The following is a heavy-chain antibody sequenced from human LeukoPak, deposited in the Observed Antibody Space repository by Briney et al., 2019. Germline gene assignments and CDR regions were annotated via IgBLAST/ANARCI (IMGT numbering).Heavy chain of an antibody. J-gene: IGHJ4*02. V-gene: IGHV3-48*03. Sequence: GGSLRLSCAASGFTFSYYEMNWVRQAPGKGLEWVSYINSRGSTIYYADSVKGRFTISRDNGKNALYLQMNSLRAEDTAVYYCAKEGRSSTPGYWGQGTLVTVSS. CDR1: GFTFSYYE. CDR2: INSRGSTI. CDR3: AKEGRSSTPGY. D-gene: IGHD6-13*01.